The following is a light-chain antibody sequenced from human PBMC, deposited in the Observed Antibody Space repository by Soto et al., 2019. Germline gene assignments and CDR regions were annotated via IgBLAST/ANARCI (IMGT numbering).Light chain of an antibody. J-gene: IGKJ5*01. V-gene: IGKV3-15*01. CDR3: QQYNSWPPIT. CDR1: QSVNSN. Sequence: EIVMTQSPATLSVSPGERATLSCRASQSVNSNLAWYQQKPGQAPRLLIYGASTRATGVPARFRGSGSGTEFTLTIGGLQSEDFAVYYCQQYNSWPPITFGQGTRLEIK. CDR2: GAS.